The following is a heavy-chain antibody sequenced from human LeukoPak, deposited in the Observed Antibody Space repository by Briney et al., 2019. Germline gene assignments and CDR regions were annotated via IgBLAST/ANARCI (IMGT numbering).Heavy chain of an antibody. Sequence: QPGRSLRLSCAASRFTFSGYVMHWVRQAPGKGLEWVAVIWNDGNNKYYVDSVKGRFTISRDNSKNTLYLQMNSLRAEDTAVYYCARETVMGAVGTFDIWGHGTVVTVSS. CDR1: RFTFSGYV. V-gene: IGHV3-33*01. D-gene: IGHD6-13*01. CDR2: IWNDGNNK. CDR3: ARETVMGAVGTFDI. J-gene: IGHJ3*02.